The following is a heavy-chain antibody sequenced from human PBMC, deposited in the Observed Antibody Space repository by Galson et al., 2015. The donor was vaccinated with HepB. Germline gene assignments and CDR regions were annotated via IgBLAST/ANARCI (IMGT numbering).Heavy chain of an antibody. CDR2: INPNSGGT. Sequence: SVKVSCKASGYTFTGYYMHWVRQAPGQGLEWMGWINPNSGGTNYAQKFQGWVTMTRDTSISTAYMELSRLRSDDTAVYYCAREGSSGWQSSFDYWGQGTLVTVSS. CDR1: GYTFTGYY. J-gene: IGHJ4*02. V-gene: IGHV1-2*04. CDR3: AREGSSGWQSSFDY. D-gene: IGHD6-19*01.